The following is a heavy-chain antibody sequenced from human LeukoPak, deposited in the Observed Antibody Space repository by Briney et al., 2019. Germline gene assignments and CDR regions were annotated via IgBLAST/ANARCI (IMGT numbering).Heavy chain of an antibody. V-gene: IGHV4-59*01. CDR2: IYYSGST. J-gene: IGHJ4*02. D-gene: IGHD4/OR15-4a*01. CDR1: GGSISSYY. CDR3: AREGVYGG. Sequence: SETLSLTCTVSGGSISSYYWSWIRQPPGKGLEWIGYIYYSGSTNYNPSLKTRVTISVDTSKNQLSLKLCSVTAADTAVYYCAREGVYGGWGQGTLVTVSS.